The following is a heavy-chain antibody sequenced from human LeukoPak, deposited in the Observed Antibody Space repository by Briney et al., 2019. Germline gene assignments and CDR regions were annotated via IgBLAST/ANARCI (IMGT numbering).Heavy chain of an antibody. V-gene: IGHV4-34*01. J-gene: IGHJ4*02. CDR1: GFIFSSYA. Sequence: GSLRLSCAASGFIFSSYAMSWVRQSPEKGLEWIGEINHSGRTNYNPSLKSRVTISVDTSKSQFFLKLTSVTAADTAVYYCARDPTTVVTLPYYFDFWGQGTLVTVSA. CDR3: ARDPTTVVTLPYYFDF. D-gene: IGHD4-23*01. CDR2: INHSGRT.